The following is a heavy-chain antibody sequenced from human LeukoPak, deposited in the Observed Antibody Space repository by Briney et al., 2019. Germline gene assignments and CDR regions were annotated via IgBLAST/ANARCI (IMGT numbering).Heavy chain of an antibody. V-gene: IGHV3-30*03. CDR1: GGSFSGYY. Sequence: LSLTCAVYGGSFSGYYWSWIRQPPGKGLEWVAVISYDGSNKYYADSVKGRFTISRDNSKNTLYLQMNSLRAEDTAVYYCARGSGYDFLRAFDIWGQGTMVTVSS. D-gene: IGHD5-12*01. J-gene: IGHJ3*02. CDR2: ISYDGSNK. CDR3: ARGSGYDFLRAFDI.